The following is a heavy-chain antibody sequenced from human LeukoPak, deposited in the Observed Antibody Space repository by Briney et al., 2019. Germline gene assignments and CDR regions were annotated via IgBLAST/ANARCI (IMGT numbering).Heavy chain of an antibody. V-gene: IGHV4-4*07. J-gene: IGHJ3*02. CDR3: ARWNYDSSGHRPFDI. Sequence: SETLSLTCTVSGGSISSYYWSWIRQPAGKGLEWIGRIYTSGSTNYNPSLKSRVTMSVDTSKNQFSLKLSSVTAADTAVCYCARWNYDSSGHRPFDIWGQGTMVTVSS. CDR2: IYTSGST. D-gene: IGHD3-22*01. CDR1: GGSISSYY.